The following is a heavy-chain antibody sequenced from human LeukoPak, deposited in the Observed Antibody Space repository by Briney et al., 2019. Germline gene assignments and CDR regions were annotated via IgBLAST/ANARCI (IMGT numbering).Heavy chain of an antibody. V-gene: IGHV4-38-2*02. CDR2: AHHSGIT. CDR3: AREGPIQFLEQIDF. CDR1: DYSFSNSYY. Sequence: PSETLSLTCTVSDYSFSNSYYWGWIRQPPGKGLEWIGNAHHSGITNYNPSLKSRVSISIDTSKNQFSLKLTSLEAADTAVYYCAREGPIQFLEQIDFWGQGSLVTVSS. D-gene: IGHD3-3*01. J-gene: IGHJ4*02.